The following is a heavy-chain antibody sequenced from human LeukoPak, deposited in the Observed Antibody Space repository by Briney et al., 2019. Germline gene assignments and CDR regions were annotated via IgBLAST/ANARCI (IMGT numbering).Heavy chain of an antibody. Sequence: ASVKVSCRASGYTYTSYDINWVRQATGQGPLSMGSMTPNSGNTGYAQKFQGRVTMTRNTSISTAYMELSSLRSEDTAVYYCARLHYDSSGYYPDDAFDIWGQGTMVTVSS. V-gene: IGHV1-8*01. CDR2: MTPNSGNT. CDR1: GYTYTSYD. CDR3: ARLHYDSSGYYPDDAFDI. D-gene: IGHD3-22*01. J-gene: IGHJ3*02.